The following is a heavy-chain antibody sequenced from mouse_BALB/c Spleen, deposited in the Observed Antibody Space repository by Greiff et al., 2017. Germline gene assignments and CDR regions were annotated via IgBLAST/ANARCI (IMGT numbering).Heavy chain of an antibody. CDR3: ARDYYGSSWFAY. V-gene: IGHV7-3*02. Sequence: EVTVVESGGGLVQPGGSLRLSCATSGFTFTDYYMSWVRQPPGKALEWLGFIRNKANGYTTEYSASVKGRFTISRDNSQSILYLQMNTRRAEDSATYYCARDYYGSSWFAYWGQGTLVTVSA. CDR2: IRNKANGYTT. CDR1: GFTFTDYY. D-gene: IGHD1-1*01. J-gene: IGHJ3*01.